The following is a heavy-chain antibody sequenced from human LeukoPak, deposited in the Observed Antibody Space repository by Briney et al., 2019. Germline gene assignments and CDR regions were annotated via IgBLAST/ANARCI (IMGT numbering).Heavy chain of an antibody. CDR1: GFTFSSYS. Sequence: PGGSLRLSCAASGFTFSSYSMNWVRQAPGKGLEWVSFISSSSSYIYYADSVKGRFTISRDNSQNTLSLQMNSLRLEDTAVYYCAKHSSFDYWGQGALVTVSS. V-gene: IGHV3-21*01. J-gene: IGHJ4*02. CDR3: AKHSSFDY. D-gene: IGHD6-6*01. CDR2: ISSSSSYI.